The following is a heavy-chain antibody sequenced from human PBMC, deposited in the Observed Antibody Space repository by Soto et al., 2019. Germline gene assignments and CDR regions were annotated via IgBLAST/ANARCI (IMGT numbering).Heavy chain of an antibody. V-gene: IGHV4-31*02. Sequence: SETLSLTXTVSGGSISSGGYYWSWIRQHPGKGLEWIGYIYYSGSTYYNPSLKSRVTISVDTSKNQFSLKLSSVTAADTAVYYCARESGVDYYDSSGYYSGPFDYWGQGTLVTVSS. J-gene: IGHJ4*02. CDR3: ARESGVDYYDSSGYYSGPFDY. CDR1: GGSISSGGYY. D-gene: IGHD3-22*01. CDR2: IYYSGST.